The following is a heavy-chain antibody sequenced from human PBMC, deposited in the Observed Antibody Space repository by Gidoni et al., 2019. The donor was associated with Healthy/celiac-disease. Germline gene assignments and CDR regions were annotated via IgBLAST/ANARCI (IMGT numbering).Heavy chain of an antibody. CDR2: ISAYNGNT. J-gene: IGHJ4*02. V-gene: IGHV1-18*01. CDR1: GYTFTSYG. Sequence: QVQLVQSGAAVKKPGASVQVSCKASGYTFTSYGISWVRPAPGQGLEWMGWISAYNGNTNYAQKLQGRVTMTTDTSTSTAYMELRSLRSDDTAVYYCARDLGGYDLSYYFDYWGQGTLVTVSS. CDR3: ARDLGGYDLSYYFDY. D-gene: IGHD5-12*01.